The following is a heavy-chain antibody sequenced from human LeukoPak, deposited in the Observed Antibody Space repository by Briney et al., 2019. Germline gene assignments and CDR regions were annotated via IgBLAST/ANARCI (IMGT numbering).Heavy chain of an antibody. CDR3: ASLSRGSSSWYGKYNWFDP. D-gene: IGHD6-13*01. Sequence: SVKVSCKASGGTFSSYAISWVRQAPGQGLEWMGGIIPIFGTANYAQKFEGRVTITTDESTSTAYMELSSLRSEDTAVYYCASLSRGSSSWYGKYNWFDPWGQGTLVTVSS. V-gene: IGHV1-69*05. J-gene: IGHJ5*02. CDR1: GGTFSSYA. CDR2: IIPIFGTA.